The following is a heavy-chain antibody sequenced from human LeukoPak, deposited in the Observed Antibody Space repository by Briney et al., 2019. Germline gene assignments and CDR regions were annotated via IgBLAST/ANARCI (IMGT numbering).Heavy chain of an antibody. Sequence: PSETLSLTCTVSGGSIISNNHYWGWTRQPPGKGLEWFGSISYSGGTAYNPSLRSRVTISVDTSKNQFSLKVNSVTAADTAVYYCAREVEYYDSSGYRPHAFDIWGRGTLVTVSA. D-gene: IGHD3-22*01. J-gene: IGHJ3*02. CDR3: AREVEYYDSSGYRPHAFDI. V-gene: IGHV4-39*02. CDR2: ISYSGGT. CDR1: GGSIISNNHY.